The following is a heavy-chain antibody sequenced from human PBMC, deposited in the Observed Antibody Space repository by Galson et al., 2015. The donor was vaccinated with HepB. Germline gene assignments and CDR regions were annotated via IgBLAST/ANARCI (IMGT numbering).Heavy chain of an antibody. CDR2: INPSGGST. D-gene: IGHD3-9*01. V-gene: IGHV1-46*04. J-gene: IGHJ5*02. CDR3: ARDQGDILTAGGFDP. CDR1: GYTFTSYY. Sequence: SVKVSCKASGYTFTSYYMHWVRQAPGQGLEWMGIINPSGGSTSYARKLQGRVTMTRDTSTSTVYMELSSLRSEDTAVYYCARDQGDILTAGGFDPWGQGTLVTVSS.